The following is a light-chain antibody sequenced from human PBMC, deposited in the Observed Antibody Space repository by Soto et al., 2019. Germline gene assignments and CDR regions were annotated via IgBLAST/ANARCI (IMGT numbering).Light chain of an antibody. CDR1: QGISSY. Sequence: AIRMTQSPSSFSASTGERVTITCRANQGISSYLAWYQQKPGKAPKLLIYAASTLQSGVPSRFSGSGSGTDFTLTISCLQSEDFATYYCQQYYSYPRTFGQGTKVEIK. V-gene: IGKV1-8*01. J-gene: IGKJ1*01. CDR2: AAS. CDR3: QQYYSYPRT.